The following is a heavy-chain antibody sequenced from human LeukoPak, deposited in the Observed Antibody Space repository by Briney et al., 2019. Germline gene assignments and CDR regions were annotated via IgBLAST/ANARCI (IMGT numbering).Heavy chain of an antibody. CDR1: GGSISTYY. D-gene: IGHD1-1*01. J-gene: IGHJ5*02. V-gene: IGHV4-59*01. CDR2: IYYSGST. Sequence: PSETLSLTCTVSGGSISTYYWSWIRQPPAKGLEWIGYIYYSGSTKYNPSLKSRVTISVDPSKNQFSLKLGSVTAADTAAYYCARGGFLDPFDPWGRGTLVTVSS. CDR3: ARGGFLDPFDP.